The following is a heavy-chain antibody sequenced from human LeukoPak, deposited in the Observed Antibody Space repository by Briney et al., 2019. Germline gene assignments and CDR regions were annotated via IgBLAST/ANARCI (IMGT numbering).Heavy chain of an antibody. V-gene: IGHV4-61*02. J-gene: IGHJ4*02. CDR1: GGSISSGSYY. CDR2: IYTSGST. CDR3: TRGAGWLIDY. D-gene: IGHD3-16*01. Sequence: SETLSLTCTVSGGSISSGSYYWSWIRQPAGKGLEWIGRIYTSGSTNYNPSLKSRVTMSVDTSKNQFSLKLSSVTAADTAVYYCTRGAGWLIDYWGQGTLVTVSS.